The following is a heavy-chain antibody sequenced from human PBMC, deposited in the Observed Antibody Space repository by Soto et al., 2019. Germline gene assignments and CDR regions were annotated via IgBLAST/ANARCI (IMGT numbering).Heavy chain of an antibody. CDR1: GDSVTSTSYY. CDR2: SYYNGDT. Sequence: KPSETLSLTCTVSGDSVTSTSYYWSWVRQPPGKGVEWIGYSYYNGDTMYNPSLESRVTISVDTSKTQFSLKLSSVTAADTAVYYCPREGGVLRLSNWFDSWGQGIQVTVSS. V-gene: IGHV4-61*01. CDR3: PREGGVLRLSNWFDS. D-gene: IGHD3-3*01. J-gene: IGHJ5*01.